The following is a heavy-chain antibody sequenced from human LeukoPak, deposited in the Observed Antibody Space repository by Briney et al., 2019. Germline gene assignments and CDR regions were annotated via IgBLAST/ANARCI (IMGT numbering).Heavy chain of an antibody. CDR2: ISGSGGST. J-gene: IGHJ4*02. D-gene: IGHD1-26*01. CDR3: AKGYGSYFLGAFDY. Sequence: GGSLRLSCAASGFTFSSYAMSWVRQAPGKGLEWVSAISGSGGSTYYADSVKGRFTISRDNSKNALYLQMNSLRAEDTAVYYCAKGYGSYFLGAFDYWGQGTLVTVSS. CDR1: GFTFSSYA. V-gene: IGHV3-23*01.